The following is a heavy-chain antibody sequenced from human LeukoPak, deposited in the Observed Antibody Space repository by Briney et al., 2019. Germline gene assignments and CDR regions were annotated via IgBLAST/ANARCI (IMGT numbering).Heavy chain of an antibody. Sequence: PGGSLRLSCAASGFTFSSYSMNWVRQAPGKGLEWVSYISSSSSTIYYADSVKGRFTISRDNAKNSLYLQMNSLRAEDTAVYYCARAGRGGDGYKAFDYWGQGTLATVSS. CDR1: GFTFSSYS. CDR3: ARAGRGGDGYKAFDY. J-gene: IGHJ4*02. D-gene: IGHD5-24*01. CDR2: ISSSSSTI. V-gene: IGHV3-48*01.